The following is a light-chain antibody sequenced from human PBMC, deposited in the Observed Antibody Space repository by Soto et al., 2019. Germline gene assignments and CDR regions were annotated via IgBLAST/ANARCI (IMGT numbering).Light chain of an antibody. J-gene: IGKJ1*01. V-gene: IGKV1-39*01. CDR1: QTVTSY. CDR3: QQSYRFPKT. CDR2: AAS. Sequence: DVPRTPSPSSLSASVGDILPPPFRASQTVTSYLNWYQQKPGKAPKLLIYAASTLQSGVPSRFSGSGSGTEFTLTIISLQPEDFATYYCQQSYRFPKTFGRGTKVDIK.